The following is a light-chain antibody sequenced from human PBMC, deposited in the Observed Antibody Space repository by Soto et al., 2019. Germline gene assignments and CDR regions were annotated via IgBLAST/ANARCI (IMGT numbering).Light chain of an antibody. V-gene: IGLV2-8*01. J-gene: IGLJ1*01. CDR2: EVS. Sequence: QSALTQPPSASGSPGQSVTISCTGTSSDVCGYNYVSWYQQHPGKAPKLMIYEVSKRPSGVPDRFSGSKSGNTASLTVSGLQAEDEADYYCSSYAGSNNLRNVFGTGTKLTVL. CDR1: SSDVCGYNY. CDR3: SSYAGSNNLRNV.